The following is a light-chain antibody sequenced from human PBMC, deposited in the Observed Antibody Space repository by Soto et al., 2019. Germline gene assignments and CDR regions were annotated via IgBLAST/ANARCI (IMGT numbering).Light chain of an antibody. J-gene: IGKJ5*01. Sequence: ETMMAQYTAPLSVSLGERASLSCRPRQSLRSSLAWYQQKPGQAPRLLIYDASNRATGIPARFSGSGSGTDFTLTISSLEPEDFAVYYCQQRSNWRITFGQGTRLEI. V-gene: IGKV3-11*01. CDR2: DAS. CDR1: QSLRSS. CDR3: QQRSNWRIT.